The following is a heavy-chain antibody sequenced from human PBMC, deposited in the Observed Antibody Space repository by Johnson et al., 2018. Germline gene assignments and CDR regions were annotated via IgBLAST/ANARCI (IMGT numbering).Heavy chain of an antibody. V-gene: IGHV3-30*18. CDR1: GFTFSDYG. CDR2: ISYDGTNT. J-gene: IGHJ3*01. CDR3: ANDWRCFTGDAWFLTDAVDV. Sequence: VQLVETGGGVVQPGRPLKLSCAASGFTFSDYGMHWVRQAPGKGLEWVAVISYDGTNTYYADSVKGRFTVSRDNSNNTLYLQMDSLGLEDSAVYYCANDWRCFTGDAWFLTDAVDVCGQGTMVTVSS. D-gene: IGHD2-8*02.